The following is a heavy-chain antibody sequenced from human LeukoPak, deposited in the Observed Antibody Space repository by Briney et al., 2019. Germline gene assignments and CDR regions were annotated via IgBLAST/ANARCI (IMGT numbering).Heavy chain of an antibody. D-gene: IGHD3-9*01. CDR3: AKDQYYDILTGTSDAFDI. CDR2: IRWNSGSI. CDR1: GFTLDVYA. J-gene: IGHJ3*02. Sequence: PGRSLRLSCAASGFTLDVYAMHCVREAPGKGLEWVSDIRWNSGSIGYADSLRGRYTFSRDNAKNSLYLQMNRLRAEDTALYYCAKDQYYDILTGTSDAFDIWGQGKMVTGSS. V-gene: IGHV3-9*01.